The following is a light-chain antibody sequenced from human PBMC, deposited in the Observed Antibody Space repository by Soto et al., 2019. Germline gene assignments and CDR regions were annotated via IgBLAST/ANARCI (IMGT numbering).Light chain of an antibody. CDR1: SNTIETYTL. J-gene: IGLJ3*02. CDR2: EDT. Sequence: QSALTQPASVAGSPGQSITISSTGISNTIETYTLVSWYQQYPGEAPNLIIYEDTKRPSGVSDRFSGFKSGNTASLTISGLQRDDESDYYCSSYAAGSPSVLFGGGTKLTVL. CDR3: SSYAAGSPSVL. V-gene: IGLV2-23*01.